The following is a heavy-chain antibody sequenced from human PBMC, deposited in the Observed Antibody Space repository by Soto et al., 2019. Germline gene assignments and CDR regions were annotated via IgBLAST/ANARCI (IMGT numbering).Heavy chain of an antibody. Sequence: GGSLRLSCAVSGFSFSSSGMSWVRQAPGKGLEWVSGISAGGDSADYADSVKGRFTISRDNSKNTLYLQMNSLGAEDTAMYYCADSGGYYPRAYYFDCWGQGTLVTVSS. J-gene: IGHJ4*02. CDR1: GFSFSSSG. V-gene: IGHV3-23*01. D-gene: IGHD1-26*01. CDR3: ADSGGYYPRAYYFDC. CDR2: ISAGGDSA.